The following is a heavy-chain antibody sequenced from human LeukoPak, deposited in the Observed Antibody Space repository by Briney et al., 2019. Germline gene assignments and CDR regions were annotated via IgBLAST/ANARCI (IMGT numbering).Heavy chain of an antibody. D-gene: IGHD3-16*01. V-gene: IGHV1-2*02. CDR2: INPNSGGT. Sequence: ASVKVSCKASGYTSTSYYMHWVRQAPGQGLEWMGWINPNSGGTNYAQKFQGRVTMTRDTSISTAYMELSRLRSDDTAVYYCARPNSRRIYYYYYYMDVWGKGTTVTVSS. J-gene: IGHJ6*03. CDR3: ARPNSRRIYYYYYYMDV. CDR1: GYTSTSYY.